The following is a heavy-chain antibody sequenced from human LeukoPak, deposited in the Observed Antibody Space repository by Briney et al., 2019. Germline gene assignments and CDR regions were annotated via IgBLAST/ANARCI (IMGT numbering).Heavy chain of an antibody. V-gene: IGHV4-61*01. CDR1: GGSVSSGRYY. J-gene: IGHJ4*02. D-gene: IGHD1-26*01. CDR3: ASGSYYNYYFDS. Sequence: SETLSLTCTVSGGSVSSGRYYWTWIRQPPGKGLEWIGYIYSTGITNYNPSLKSRVTISLDTSKSQFSLKLSSVTAADSAVYYCASGSYYNYYFDSWGQGTLVTVSS. CDR2: IYSTGIT.